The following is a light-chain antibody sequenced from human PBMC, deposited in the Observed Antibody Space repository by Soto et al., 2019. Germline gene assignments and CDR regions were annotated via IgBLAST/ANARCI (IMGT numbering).Light chain of an antibody. CDR2: EVS. CDR1: SSDVGGYNY. CDR3: SSYTSSSTRV. Sequence: QSALTQPASVSGSPGQSITISCTGTSSDVGGYNYVSWYQQHPGKALKLKIDEVSNCPPWVPNRVXGSKSGNTASLXSSGXQAEDDAYYYCSSYTSSSTRVFGGGTKLTVL. V-gene: IGLV2-14*01. J-gene: IGLJ3*02.